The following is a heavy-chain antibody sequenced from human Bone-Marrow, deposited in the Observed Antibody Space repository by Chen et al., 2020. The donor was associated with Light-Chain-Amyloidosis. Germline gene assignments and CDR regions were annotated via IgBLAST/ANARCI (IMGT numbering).Heavy chain of an antibody. D-gene: IGHD2-21*01. CDR2: ISSNSGLR. Sequence: EVQLVESGGGLVKPGGSLRLSCVASGFSFNVYAMNWVRQAPGKGLEWISCISSNSGLRNYADSVKGRFTISRDDAKNSVYLQMDSLRGEDTAVYYCVRQYSGSYGMDVWGQGTTVTVSS. J-gene: IGHJ6*02. V-gene: IGHV3-21*01. CDR3: VRQYSGSYGMDV. CDR1: GFSFNVYA.